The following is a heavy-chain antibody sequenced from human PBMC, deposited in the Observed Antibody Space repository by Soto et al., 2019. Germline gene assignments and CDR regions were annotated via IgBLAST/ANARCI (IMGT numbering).Heavy chain of an antibody. CDR3: ARTTVEYYYYYGMDV. V-gene: IGHV5-51*01. CDR2: IYPDDSDT. D-gene: IGHD1-1*01. J-gene: IGHJ6*02. CDR1: GYSFTNYW. Sequence: PGESLKISCKGSGYSFTNYWIGWVRQMPGKGLEWMGIIYPDDSDTKYSPSFKGQVTISADKSINTAYLQWSSLKASDTAMYYCARTTVEYYYYYGMDVWGQGTTVTVSS.